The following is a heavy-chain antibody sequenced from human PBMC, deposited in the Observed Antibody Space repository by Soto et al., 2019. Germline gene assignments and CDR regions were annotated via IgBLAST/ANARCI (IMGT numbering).Heavy chain of an antibody. CDR3: ARVKCSGGLYTFDY. D-gene: IGHD3-10*02. Sequence: EVQLVESGGGLVQPGGSLRLSCAASGFTFTSYWMHWVRQAPGKGLVRVSRINSDGSSTAYADSVKGRFTISRDNAKSRLYLQMNDLRAEDTAVYYCARVKCSGGLYTFDYWGQGTLVTVSS. CDR1: GFTFTSYW. V-gene: IGHV3-74*01. CDR2: INSDGSST. J-gene: IGHJ4*02.